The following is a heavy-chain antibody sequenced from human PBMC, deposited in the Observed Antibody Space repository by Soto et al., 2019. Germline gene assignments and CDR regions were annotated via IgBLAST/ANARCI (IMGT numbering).Heavy chain of an antibody. CDR1: GDSMSRSVW. V-gene: IGHV4-4*02. Sequence: PSETLSLTCTVSGDSMSRSVWWTWVRQPPGKGLEWIGEVFHTGNTNYNPSLKSRVTMSVDKSTNEFSLKVTSVTAADTAIYYCARKAWVRFDYWGERALVPASS. D-gene: IGHD7-27*01. CDR2: VFHTGNT. J-gene: IGHJ4*02. CDR3: ARKAWVRFDY.